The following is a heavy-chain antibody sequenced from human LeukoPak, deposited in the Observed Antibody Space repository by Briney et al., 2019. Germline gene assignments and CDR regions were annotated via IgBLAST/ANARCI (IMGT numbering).Heavy chain of an antibody. CDR2: IWYDGSNK. J-gene: IGHJ4*02. V-gene: IGHV3-33*01. CDR1: GFTLSSYG. Sequence: GGSLRLSCAASGFTLSSYGMHWVRQAPGKGLEWVAVIWYDGSNKYYADSVKGRFTISRDNSKNTLYLQMNSLRAEDTAVYYCARRRGPYSSSLPDYWGQGTLVTVFS. D-gene: IGHD6-6*01. CDR3: ARRRGPYSSSLPDY.